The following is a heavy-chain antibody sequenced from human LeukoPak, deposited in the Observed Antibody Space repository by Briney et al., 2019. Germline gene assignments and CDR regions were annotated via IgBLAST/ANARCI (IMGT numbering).Heavy chain of an antibody. V-gene: IGHV4-34*01. CDR1: GGSFSGYY. Sequence: SETLSLTCAVYGGSFSGYYWSWIRQPPGKGLEWIGEINHSGSTNYNPSLKSRVTISVDTSKNQFSLKLSSVTAADTAVYYCARIRGWSGYDFWSGYRKYFDYWGQGTLVTVSS. CDR3: ARIRGWSGYDFWSGYRKYFDY. D-gene: IGHD3-3*01. J-gene: IGHJ4*02. CDR2: INHSGST.